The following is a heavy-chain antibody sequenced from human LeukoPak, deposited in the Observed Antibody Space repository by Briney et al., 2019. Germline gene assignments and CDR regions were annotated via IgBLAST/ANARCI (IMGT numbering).Heavy chain of an antibody. J-gene: IGHJ3*02. Sequence: SETLSLTCTVSGGSISSGSYYWSWIRQPAGKGLEWIGRIYTSGSTNYNPSLKSRVTISVDTSKRQFSLKLSSVTAADTAVYYCARMYFSGAFDIWGQGTMVTVSS. CDR3: ARMYFSGAFDI. CDR2: IYTSGST. D-gene: IGHD2-8*01. CDR1: GGSISSGSYY. V-gene: IGHV4-61*02.